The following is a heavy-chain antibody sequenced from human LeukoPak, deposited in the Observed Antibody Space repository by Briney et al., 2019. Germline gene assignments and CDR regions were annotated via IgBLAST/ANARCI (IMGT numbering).Heavy chain of an antibody. CDR1: GYSISSGYY. V-gene: IGHV4-38-2*02. CDR2: IYHSGST. Sequence: SETLSLTCTVSGYSISSGYYWGWIRQPPGKGLEWIGSIYHSGSTYYNPSLKSRVTISVDTSKNQFSPKLSSVTAADTAVYYCARGLRVGYNLYYYYYYMDVWGKGTTVTVSS. J-gene: IGHJ6*03. D-gene: IGHD5-24*01. CDR3: ARGLRVGYNLYYYYYYMDV.